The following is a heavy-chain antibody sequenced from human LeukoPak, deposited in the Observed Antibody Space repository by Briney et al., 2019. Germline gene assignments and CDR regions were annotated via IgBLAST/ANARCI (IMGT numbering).Heavy chain of an antibody. D-gene: IGHD6-19*01. CDR2: INHSGST. CDR1: GGSFGGYY. J-gene: IGHJ4*02. CDR3: ARGASTTVAGRDFDY. Sequence: PSETLSLTCAVYGGSFGGYYWSWIRQPPGKGLGWIGEINHSGSTNYNPSLKSRVTISVDTSKNQFSLKLSSVTAADTAVYYCARGASTTVAGRDFDYWGQGTLVTVSS. V-gene: IGHV4-34*01.